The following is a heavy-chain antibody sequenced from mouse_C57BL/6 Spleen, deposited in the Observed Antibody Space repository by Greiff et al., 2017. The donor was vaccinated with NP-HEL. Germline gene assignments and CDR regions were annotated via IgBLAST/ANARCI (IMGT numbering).Heavy chain of an antibody. J-gene: IGHJ3*01. CDR1: GFTFSSYA. D-gene: IGHD1-1*01. Sequence: EVKLVESGGGLVKPGGSLKLSCAASGFTFSSYAMSWVRQTPEKRLEWVATISDGGSYTYYPDNVKGRFTISRDNAKNNLYLQMSHLKSEDTAMYYCAREGYYYGSSYGFAYWGQGTLVTVSA. CDR3: AREGYYYGSSYGFAY. CDR2: ISDGGSYT. V-gene: IGHV5-4*01.